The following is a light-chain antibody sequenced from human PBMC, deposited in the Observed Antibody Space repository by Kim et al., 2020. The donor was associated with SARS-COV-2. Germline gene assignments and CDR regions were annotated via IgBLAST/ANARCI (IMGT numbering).Light chain of an antibody. CDR2: GAF. V-gene: IGKV3-15*01. CDR3: QQYNHWPYT. J-gene: IGKJ2*01. Sequence: VSPRERATLSCRASQSISSTLAWYQKKPGQAPRLLIYGAFTRATGIPARFSGSGFGTEFTLTISGLQSEDFALYYCQQYNHWPYTFGQGTKLEI. CDR1: QSISST.